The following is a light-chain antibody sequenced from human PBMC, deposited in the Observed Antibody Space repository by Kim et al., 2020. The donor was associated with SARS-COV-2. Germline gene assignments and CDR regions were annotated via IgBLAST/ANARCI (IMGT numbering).Light chain of an antibody. CDR1: SNDVGAYNS. J-gene: IGLJ1*01. CDR3: QAWDSSTHNYV. V-gene: IGLV2-14*03. CDR2: DVT. Sequence: QSFTISCAGTSNDVGAYNSVSWYQQHPGTAPKLIIYDVTERASGVSSRFSGSQSGNTASLTISGLRAEDETDYYCQAWDSSTHNYVFGAGTKVTVL.